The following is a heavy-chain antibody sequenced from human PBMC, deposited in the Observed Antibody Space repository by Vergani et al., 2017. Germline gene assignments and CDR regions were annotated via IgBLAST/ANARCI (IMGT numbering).Heavy chain of an antibody. CDR1: GAAIKDFY. Sequence: QVQLQESGPGLVKPSETLSLTCTVSGAAIKDFYWSWFRQPPGKGLEWIGYVYYTGSTTYNPSLKSRVTISVDTSNNQFSLRMTSLTAADTAIYYCARDCPGGGGDCSAGWYFDLWGRGTLVTVSS. CDR3: ARDCPGGGGDCSAGWYFDL. D-gene: IGHD2-21*02. J-gene: IGHJ2*01. V-gene: IGHV4-59*01. CDR2: VYYTGST.